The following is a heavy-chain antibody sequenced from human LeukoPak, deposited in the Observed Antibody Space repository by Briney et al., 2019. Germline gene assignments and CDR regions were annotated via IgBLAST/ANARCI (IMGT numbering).Heavy chain of an antibody. CDR1: GYTFTSYD. J-gene: IGHJ3*02. D-gene: IGHD6-19*01. CDR2: MNPNSGNT. V-gene: IGHV1-8*01. Sequence: ASVKVSCKATGYTFTSYDINWVRQATGQGLEWMGWMNPNSGNTGYAQKFQGRVTMTRNTSISTAYMELSSLRSEDTAVYYCARTGRDSSGWYSRAFDIWGQGTMVTVSS. CDR3: ARTGRDSSGWYSRAFDI.